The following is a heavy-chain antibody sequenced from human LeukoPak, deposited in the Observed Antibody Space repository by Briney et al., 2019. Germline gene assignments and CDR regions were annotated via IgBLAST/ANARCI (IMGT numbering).Heavy chain of an antibody. CDR1: GYTFTGYY. V-gene: IGHV1-2*02. D-gene: IGHD3-3*01. CDR2: INPNSGGP. Sequence: ASVKVSCKASGYTFTGYYMHWERQAPGQGLEWMGWINPNSGGPIYAQKFQGRVTMTWDTSISTTYMELRGLRSDDTAVYYCARGGNSVFGVVDYWGQGTLVTVSS. CDR3: ARGGNSVFGVVDY. J-gene: IGHJ4*02.